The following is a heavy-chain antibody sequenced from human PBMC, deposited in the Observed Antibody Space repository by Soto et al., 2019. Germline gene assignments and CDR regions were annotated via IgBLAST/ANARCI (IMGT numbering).Heavy chain of an antibody. CDR3: GAVGQASYCSGGSRYYYYYGMDV. CDR1: GFTFTSSA. D-gene: IGHD2-15*01. V-gene: IGHV1-58*01. CDR2: IVVGSGNT. Sequence: SVKVSCKASGFTFTSSAVQWVRQARGQRLEWIGWIVVGSGNTNYAQKFQEGVTITRDMSTSTAYMELSSLRSEDTAVYYCGAVGQASYCSGGSRYYYYYGMDVWGQGTTVTVSS. J-gene: IGHJ6*02.